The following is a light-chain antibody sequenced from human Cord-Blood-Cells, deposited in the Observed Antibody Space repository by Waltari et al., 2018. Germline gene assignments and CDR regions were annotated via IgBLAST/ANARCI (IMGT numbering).Light chain of an antibody. CDR3: QVWDSSGDHWV. CDR2: KDS. V-gene: IGLV3-21*03. CDR1: NIGRKS. J-gene: IGLJ3*02. Sequence: SYVLTQPPSVTVAPGKTARITCGGNNIGRKSVYWYQQKPGQAPVLVVYKDSDRPSGIPGRFSGSNSGNTATLTISRVEAGDEADYYCQVWDSSGDHWVFGGGTKLTVL.